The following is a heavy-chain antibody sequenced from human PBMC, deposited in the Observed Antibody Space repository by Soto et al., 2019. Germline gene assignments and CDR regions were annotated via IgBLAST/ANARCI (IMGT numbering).Heavy chain of an antibody. CDR2: ILTNEST. CDR1: GYSISGFY. CDR3: ARYIPPRSPWLQGYYFDY. J-gene: IGHJ4*02. Sequence: SETLSLTCTVSGYSISGFYWSWIRQPAGKGLEWIGRILTNESTKYNPSLKSRVTISVDTSKNQFSLKLSSVTAADTAVYYCARYIPPRSPWLQGYYFDYWGQGTLVTVSS. V-gene: IGHV4-4*07. D-gene: IGHD5-12*01.